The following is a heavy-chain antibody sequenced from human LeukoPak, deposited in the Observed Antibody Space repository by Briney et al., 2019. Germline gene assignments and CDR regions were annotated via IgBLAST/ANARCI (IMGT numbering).Heavy chain of an antibody. CDR1: GFTFDDYA. CDR2: ISWNSGSI. V-gene: IGHV3-9*03. CDR3: AKGMSSGWYFSFDY. Sequence: PGRSLRLSCAASGFTFDDYAMHWVRQAPGKGLEWVSGISWNSGSIGYADSVKGRFTISRDNAKNSLYLQMNSLRAEDMALYYCAKGMSSGWYFSFDYWGQGTLVTVSS. D-gene: IGHD6-19*01. J-gene: IGHJ4*02.